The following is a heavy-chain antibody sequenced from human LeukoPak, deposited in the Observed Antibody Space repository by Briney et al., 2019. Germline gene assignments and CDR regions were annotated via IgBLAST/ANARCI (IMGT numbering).Heavy chain of an antibody. J-gene: IGHJ4*02. V-gene: IGHV3-53*01. Sequence: PGGSLRLSCAASGFTVSSNYMSWVRQAPGKGLEWVSVIYSGGSTYYADSVKGRFTISRDNSKNTLYLQMNSLRAEDTAVYYCANFMVTDYYFDYWGQGTLVTVSS. CDR2: IYSGGST. CDR1: GFTVSSNY. CDR3: ANFMVTDYYFDY. D-gene: IGHD5-18*01.